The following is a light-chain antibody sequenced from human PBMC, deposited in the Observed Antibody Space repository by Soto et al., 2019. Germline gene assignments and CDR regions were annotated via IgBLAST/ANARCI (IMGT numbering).Light chain of an antibody. CDR1: QNINNNY. CDR3: QQYGRSPRT. J-gene: IGKJ1*01. CDR2: GAF. V-gene: IGKV3-20*01. Sequence: ELVLTQSPGTLSLSPGDRATLSCRASQNINNNYLAWYQQKPGQTPRLLIYGAFSRAAGIPDRFTGSGSGTDFTLTVIKLEPEDFAVYYCQQYGRSPRTFGKGTKIEIK.